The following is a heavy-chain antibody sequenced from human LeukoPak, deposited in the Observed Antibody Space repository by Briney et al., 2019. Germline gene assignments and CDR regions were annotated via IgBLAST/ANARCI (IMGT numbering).Heavy chain of an antibody. J-gene: IGHJ4*02. V-gene: IGHV4-59*08. CDR1: GGSINSYY. CDR2: IYYSGST. CDR3: VRAMELDY. D-gene: IGHD5-18*01. Sequence: NPSETLSLTCTVSGGSINSYYWNWIRQPPGKGLEWIGYIYYSGSTSYNPSLKSRVTISVDTSKNQFSLKLSSVTVVDTAVYCCVRAMELDYWGQGTLVTVSS.